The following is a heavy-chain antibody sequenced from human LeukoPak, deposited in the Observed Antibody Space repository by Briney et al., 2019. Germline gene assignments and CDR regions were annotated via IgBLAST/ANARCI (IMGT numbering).Heavy chain of an antibody. CDR3: ARPSERDYYMDV. Sequence: SETLSLTCTVSSGSISTSNYYWGWVRQPPGKALEWIGEINHSGSTNYNPSLKSRVTISVDTSKNQFSLKLSSVTAADTAVYYCARPSERDYYMDVWGKGTTVTVSS. V-gene: IGHV4-39*07. CDR2: INHSGST. CDR1: SGSISTSNYY. J-gene: IGHJ6*03. D-gene: IGHD1-1*01.